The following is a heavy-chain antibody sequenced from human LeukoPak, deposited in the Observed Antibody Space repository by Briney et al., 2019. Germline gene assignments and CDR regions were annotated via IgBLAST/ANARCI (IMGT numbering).Heavy chain of an antibody. CDR3: ARDPEYYYDIRYFDY. J-gene: IGHJ4*02. V-gene: IGHV4-38-2*02. D-gene: IGHD3-22*01. Sequence: SETLSLTCTVSGYSISSGYYWGWIRQPPGKGLEWIGSIYHSGSTYYNPSLKSRVTISVDTSKNQFSLKLSSVTAADTAVYYCARDPEYYYDIRYFDYWGQGTLVTVSS. CDR2: IYHSGST. CDR1: GYSISSGYY.